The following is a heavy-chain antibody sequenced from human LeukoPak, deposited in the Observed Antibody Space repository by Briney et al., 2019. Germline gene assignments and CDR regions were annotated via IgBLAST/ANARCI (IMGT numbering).Heavy chain of an antibody. Sequence: SGTLSLTCAVSGGSISSSNWWSWVRQPPGKGLEWIGEIYHSGSTNYNPSLKSRVTISVDTSKNQFSLKPNSVTAADTAVYYCATFHPAGSYLDYWGQGTLVTVSS. CDR1: GGSISSSNW. J-gene: IGHJ4*02. CDR2: IYHSGST. D-gene: IGHD3-10*01. V-gene: IGHV4-4*02. CDR3: ATFHPAGSYLDY.